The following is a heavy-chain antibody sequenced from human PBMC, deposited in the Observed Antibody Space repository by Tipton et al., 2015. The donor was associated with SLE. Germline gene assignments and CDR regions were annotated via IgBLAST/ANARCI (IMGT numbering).Heavy chain of an antibody. CDR1: GDSVSTNSAA. D-gene: IGHD7-27*01. CDR3: VRGPWAYYYYMDV. Sequence: GLVKPSQTLSLTCAISGDSVSTNSAAWTWIRQSPSRGLEWLGRTYYRSKWYSDYAVSVKSRITINPDTSKNQFSLQLNSVTPEDTAVYYCVRGPWAYYYYMDVWGKGTQVTVSS. J-gene: IGHJ6*03. CDR2: TYYRSKWYS. V-gene: IGHV6-1*01.